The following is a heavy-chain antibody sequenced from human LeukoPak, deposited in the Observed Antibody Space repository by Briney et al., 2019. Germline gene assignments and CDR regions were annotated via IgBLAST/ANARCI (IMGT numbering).Heavy chain of an antibody. CDR1: GFTFSSYA. J-gene: IGHJ4*02. CDR2: ISGSGGST. CDR3: ARDSPARGARAFDY. V-gene: IGHV3-23*01. Sequence: PGGSLRLSCAASGFTFSSYAMSWVRQAPGKGLEWVSAISGSGGSTYYADSVKGRFTISRDNAKNSLYLQMNSLRAEDTAVYYCARDSPARGARAFDYWGQGTLVTVSS. D-gene: IGHD3-10*01.